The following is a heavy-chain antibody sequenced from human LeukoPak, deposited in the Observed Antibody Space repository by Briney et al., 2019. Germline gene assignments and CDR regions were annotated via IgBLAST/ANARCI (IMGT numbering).Heavy chain of an antibody. J-gene: IGHJ4*02. CDR3: ARDRGYYFDY. CDR2: IYYSGST. Sequence: SETLSLTCTVSGGSISSYYWSWIRQPPGKGLEWIGYIYYSGSTNYNPSLKSRVTISVDTSKNQFSLKLSSATAADTAVYYCARDRGYYFDYWGQGTLVTVSS. CDR1: GGSISSYY. V-gene: IGHV4-59*01.